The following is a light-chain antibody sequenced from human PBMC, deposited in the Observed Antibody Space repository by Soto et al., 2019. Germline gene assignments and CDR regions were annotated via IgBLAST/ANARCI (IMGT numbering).Light chain of an antibody. CDR3: SSYTSSSTVV. CDR2: DDS. CDR1: SSDVGGYNY. J-gene: IGLJ2*01. Sequence: QSALTQPASVSGSPGQSITISCTGTSSDVGGYNYVSWYQHHPGKAPKLMIYDDSNRPSGVSNRFSGSKSGNTASLTISGLQAEDEADYYCSSYTSSSTVVFGGGTKVTVL. V-gene: IGLV2-14*03.